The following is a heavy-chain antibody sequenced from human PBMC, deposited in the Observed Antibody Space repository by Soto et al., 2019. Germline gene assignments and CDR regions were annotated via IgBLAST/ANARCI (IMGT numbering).Heavy chain of an antibody. J-gene: IGHJ6*02. CDR2: IYYRGTA. D-gene: IGHD2-2*01. Sequence: TLSLTCSVSGGSISGCGYYWSWIRQHPGKGLEWIGYIYYRGTAYYNPSLRSRVTISVDTSKNQFSLKLTSVIAADTAVYYCARDTHAEGVDVWGQGTTVTVSS. CDR3: ARDTHAEGVDV. V-gene: IGHV4-31*03. CDR1: GGSISGCGYY.